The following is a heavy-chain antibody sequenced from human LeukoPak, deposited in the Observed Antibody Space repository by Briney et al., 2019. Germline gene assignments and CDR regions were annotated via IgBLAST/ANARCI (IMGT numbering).Heavy chain of an antibody. V-gene: IGHV3-49*04. D-gene: IGHD6-19*01. CDR1: GFTFGDYA. J-gene: IGHJ5*02. CDR2: IRSKAYGGTT. CDR3: TRSSGWTPVWFDP. Sequence: GGSLRLSCTASGFTFGDYAMSWVRQAPGKGLEWVGFIRSKAYGGTTEYAASVKGRFTISRDDSKSIAYLQMNSLKTEDTAVYYCTRSSGWTPVWFDPWGQGTLVTVSS.